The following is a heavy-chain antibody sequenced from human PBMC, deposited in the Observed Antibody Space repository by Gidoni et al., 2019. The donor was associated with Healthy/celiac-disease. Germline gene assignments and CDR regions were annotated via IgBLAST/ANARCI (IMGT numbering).Heavy chain of an antibody. CDR1: GGSISSGGYS. J-gene: IGHJ4*02. CDR3: ARGYSYGQDFDY. V-gene: IGHV4-30-2*01. D-gene: IGHD5-18*01. Sequence: QLQLQESGSGLVKPSQTLSLTCAVSGGSISSGGYSWSWLRQPPGKGLELIGYIFHSGSTYYNPSLKSRVTISVDRSKNQFSLKLSSVTAADTAVYYCARGYSYGQDFDYWGQGTLVTVSS. CDR2: IFHSGST.